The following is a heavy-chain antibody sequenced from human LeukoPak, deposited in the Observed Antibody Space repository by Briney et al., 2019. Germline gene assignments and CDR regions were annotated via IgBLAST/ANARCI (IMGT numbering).Heavy chain of an antibody. D-gene: IGHD3-3*02. CDR3: ARDRVRIHDY. V-gene: IGHV3-21*01. CDR2: ISSSSSYI. Sequence: GGSLRLSCAASGFNFSSYSMNWVRQAPGKGLEWVSSISSSSSYIYYADSVKGRFTISRDNAKNSLYLQMNSLRAEDTAVYYCARDRVRIHDYWGQGTLVTVSS. J-gene: IGHJ4*02. CDR1: GFNFSSYS.